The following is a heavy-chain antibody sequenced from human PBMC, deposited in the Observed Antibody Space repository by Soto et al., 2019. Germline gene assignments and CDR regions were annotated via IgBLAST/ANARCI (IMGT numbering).Heavy chain of an antibody. CDR1: GFSVSSNY. J-gene: IGHJ6*02. CDR3: ARDSTWIPYYHYGMDV. Sequence: GGSLRLSSAAPGFSVSSNYMSWVRQAPGKGQEWVSVIDSGGNTHYADSVKGRFNNARDNSTNTLYLQMNSLRAEDTDVYYCARDSTWIPYYHYGMDVWGQGPTVTVSS. V-gene: IGHV3-53*01. D-gene: IGHD5-18*01. CDR2: IDSGGNT.